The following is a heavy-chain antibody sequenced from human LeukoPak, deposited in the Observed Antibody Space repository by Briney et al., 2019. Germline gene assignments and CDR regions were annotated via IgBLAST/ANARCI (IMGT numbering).Heavy chain of an antibody. CDR3: ARVLGGYDAFDI. CDR1: GYTFTSYG. J-gene: IGHJ3*02. CDR2: INPNSGGT. V-gene: IGHV1-2*02. D-gene: IGHD3-16*01. Sequence: ASVKVSCKASGYTFTSYGISWVRQAPGQGLEWMGWINPNSGGTNYAQKFQGRVTMTRDTSISTAYMELSRLRSDDTAVYYCARVLGGYDAFDIWGQGTMVTVSS.